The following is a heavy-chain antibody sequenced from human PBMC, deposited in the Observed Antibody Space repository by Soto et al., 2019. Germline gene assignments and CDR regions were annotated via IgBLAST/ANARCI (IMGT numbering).Heavy chain of an antibody. CDR3: ARDEKSGYYTNDAFDI. J-gene: IGHJ3*02. V-gene: IGHV4-30-4*01. Sequence: PSETLSLTCTVSGGSISSGDYYWSWIRQPPGKGPEWIGYIYYSGSTYYNPSLKSRVTISVDTSKNQFSLKLSSVTAADTAVYYCARDEKSGYYTNDAFDIWGQGTMVTVSS. CDR1: GGSISSGDYY. D-gene: IGHD3-3*01. CDR2: IYYSGST.